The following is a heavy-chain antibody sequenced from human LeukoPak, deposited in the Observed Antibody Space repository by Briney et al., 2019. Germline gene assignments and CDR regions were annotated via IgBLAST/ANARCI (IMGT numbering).Heavy chain of an antibody. V-gene: IGHV3-23*01. CDR2: IRASGGST. D-gene: IGHD1-26*01. CDR1: GFTFSSYA. Sequence: GSLRLSCAASGFTFSSYAMSWVRQAPGKGLECVSSIRASGGSTDYADSVKGRFTISRDNSKNTLYLQMNSLRAEDTAVYYCAKDPSGGGAFDIWGQGTMVTVSS. J-gene: IGHJ3*02. CDR3: AKDPSGGGAFDI.